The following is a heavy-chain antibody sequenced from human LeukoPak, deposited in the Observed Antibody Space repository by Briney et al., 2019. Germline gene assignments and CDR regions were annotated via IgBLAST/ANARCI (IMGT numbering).Heavy chain of an antibody. V-gene: IGHV3-49*04. CDR2: IRSKAYGGTT. Sequence: GGSLRLSCTVSGFTFGDYAMSWVRQAPGKGLEWVGFIRSKAYGGTTEYATSVKGRFTISRDDSKSIAYLQMNSLKTEDTAVYYCTRAIPFDAFDIWGQGTMVTVSS. CDR1: GFTFGDYA. CDR3: TRAIPFDAFDI. J-gene: IGHJ3*02.